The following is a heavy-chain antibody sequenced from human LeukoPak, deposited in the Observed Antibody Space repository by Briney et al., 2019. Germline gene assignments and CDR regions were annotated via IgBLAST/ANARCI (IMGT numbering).Heavy chain of an antibody. CDR3: AELGITMIGGV. CDR2: ISSSGSTI. CDR1: GFTFSSYS. Sequence: GGSVRLSCAASGFTFSSYSMDWVRQAPGKRLEWVSSISSSGSTIYYADSVKGRFTISRDNAKNSLYLQMNSLRAEDTAVYYCAELGITMIGGVWGKGTTVTISS. J-gene: IGHJ6*04. D-gene: IGHD3-10*02. V-gene: IGHV3-48*04.